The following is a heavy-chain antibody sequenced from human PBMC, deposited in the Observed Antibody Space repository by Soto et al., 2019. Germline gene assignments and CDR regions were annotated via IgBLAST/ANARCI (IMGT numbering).Heavy chain of an antibody. D-gene: IGHD1-26*01. Sequence: SVKVSCKASGFTFTSSAVQWVRQARGQRLEWIGWIVVGSGNTNYAQKFQERVTITRDMSTSTAYMELSSLRSEDTAVYYCAASLGSLDGPVHYGMDVWGQGTTVTV. CDR3: AASLGSLDGPVHYGMDV. CDR2: IVVGSGNT. J-gene: IGHJ6*02. V-gene: IGHV1-58*01. CDR1: GFTFTSSA.